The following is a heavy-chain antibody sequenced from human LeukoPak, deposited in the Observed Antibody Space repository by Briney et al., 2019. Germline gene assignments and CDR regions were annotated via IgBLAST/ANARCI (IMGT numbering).Heavy chain of an antibody. CDR1: GFSIRNGFY. CDR2: VYHTGST. CDR3: VRGELDIVVEVTAPFDF. J-gene: IGHJ4*02. D-gene: IGHD2-15*01. V-gene: IGHV4-38-2*02. Sequence: PSETLSLTCTVAGFSIRNGFYWGWVRQFPGKGLEWIGSVYHTGSTYYNPSLKSRVTISVDTSTNHFSLDLRSVTAADTAVYYRVRGELDIVVEVTAPFDFWGQGTLVTVSS.